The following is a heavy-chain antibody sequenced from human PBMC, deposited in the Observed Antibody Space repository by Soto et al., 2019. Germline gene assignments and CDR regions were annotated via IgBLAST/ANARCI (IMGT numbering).Heavy chain of an antibody. Sequence: ASVKVSCKASGYTFTGYYMHWVRQAPGQGLEWMGWINPNSGGTNYAQKFQGWVTMTRDTSISTAYMELSRLRSDDTAVYYCARARAGSIAAAGTYYYYYGMDVWGQGTTVTVSS. V-gene: IGHV1-2*04. D-gene: IGHD6-13*01. CDR2: INPNSGGT. CDR3: ARARAGSIAAAGTYYYYYGMDV. J-gene: IGHJ6*02. CDR1: GYTFTGYY.